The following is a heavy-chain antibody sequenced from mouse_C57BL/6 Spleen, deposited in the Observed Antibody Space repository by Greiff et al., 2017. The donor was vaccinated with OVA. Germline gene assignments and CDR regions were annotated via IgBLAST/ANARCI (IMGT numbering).Heavy chain of an antibody. Sequence: VKLVESGPGLVQPSQSLSITCTVSGFSLTSYGVHWVRQSPGTGLEWLGVIWSGGSTDYNAAFISRLSISKDNSKSQVFFKMNSLQADDTAIYYCARTTMVTAYYAMDYWGQGTSVTVSS. CDR3: ARTTMVTAYYAMDY. D-gene: IGHD2-2*01. CDR2: IWSGGST. V-gene: IGHV2-2*01. J-gene: IGHJ4*01. CDR1: GFSLTSYG.